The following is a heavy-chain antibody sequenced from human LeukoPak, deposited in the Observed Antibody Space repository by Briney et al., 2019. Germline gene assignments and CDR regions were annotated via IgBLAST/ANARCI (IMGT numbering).Heavy chain of an antibody. CDR3: ARAVYSSSSGTGY. J-gene: IGHJ4*02. V-gene: IGHV1-2*02. CDR1: GYTFTSYG. CDR2: INPNSGGT. Sequence: ASVKVSCKASGYTFTSYGISWVRQAPGQGLEWMGWINPNSGGTNYAQKFQGRVTMTRDTSISTAYMELSRLRSDDTAVYYCARAVYSSSSGTGYWGQGTLVTVSS. D-gene: IGHD6-6*01.